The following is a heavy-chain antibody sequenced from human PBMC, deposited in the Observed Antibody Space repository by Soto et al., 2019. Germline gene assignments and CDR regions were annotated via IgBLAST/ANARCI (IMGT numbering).Heavy chain of an antibody. J-gene: IGHJ6*02. D-gene: IGHD4-17*01. CDR2: MWYDGSKI. V-gene: IGHV3-33*01. Sequence: GGSLRLSCAASGSKFSSYGMHWVRQAPGKGLEWVAFMWYDGSKIDYADSVKGRITISRDNSKNTLYLQMNSLRGEDTAVYYSARDYLWSNPEYGDYYYYGMDVWGQGTTVTVSS. CDR1: GSKFSSYG. CDR3: ARDYLWSNPEYGDYYYYGMDV.